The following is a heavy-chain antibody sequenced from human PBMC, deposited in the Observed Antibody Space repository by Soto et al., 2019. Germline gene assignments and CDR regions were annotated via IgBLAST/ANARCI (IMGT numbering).Heavy chain of an antibody. CDR2: INSDGSST. D-gene: IGHD4-17*01. J-gene: IGHJ6*02. CDR3: ARESAGLEDGDYYYDGMDV. V-gene: IGHV3-74*01. CDR1: GFTFSSYW. Sequence: GGSLRLSCAASGFTFSSYWMHWVRQAPGKGLVWVSRINSDGSSTSYADSVKGRFTISRDNAKNTLYLQMNSLRAEDTAVYYCARESAGLEDGDYYYDGMDVWGQGTTVTVSS.